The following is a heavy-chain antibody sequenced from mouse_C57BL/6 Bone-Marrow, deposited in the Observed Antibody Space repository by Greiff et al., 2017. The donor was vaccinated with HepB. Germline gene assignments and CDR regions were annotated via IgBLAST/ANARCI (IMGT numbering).Heavy chain of an antibody. CDR1: GFTFTDYY. J-gene: IGHJ2*01. V-gene: IGHV7-3*01. Sequence: EVQLVESGGGLVQPGGSLSLSCAASGFTFTDYYMSWVRQPPGKALEWLGFIRNKANGYTTEYSASVKGRFTISRDNSQSILYLQMNALRAEDSATYYCARYSKSYFDYWGKGTTLTVSS. CDR2: IRNKANGYTT. CDR3: ARYSKSYFDY.